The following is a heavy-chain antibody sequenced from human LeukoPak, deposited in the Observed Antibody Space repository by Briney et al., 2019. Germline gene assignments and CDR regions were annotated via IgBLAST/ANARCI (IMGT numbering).Heavy chain of an antibody. CDR3: ARDPYYYDRDDAFDI. Sequence: KASETLSLTCTVFGGSISSSHWWTWVRHSPGKGLEWIGEIYHSGNTNYNPSLRGRVTMSVDMSNNQFSLNLNSVTAADTAVYYCARDPYYYDRDDAFDIWGQGTMVTVSS. D-gene: IGHD3-22*01. CDR2: IYHSGNT. CDR1: GGSISSSHW. V-gene: IGHV4-4*02. J-gene: IGHJ3*02.